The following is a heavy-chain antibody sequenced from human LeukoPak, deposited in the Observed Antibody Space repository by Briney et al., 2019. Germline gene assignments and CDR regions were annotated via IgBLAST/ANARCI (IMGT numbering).Heavy chain of an antibody. CDR2: VYYSGST. Sequence: LRLSCAASGFTFSDYYMSWIRQAPGKGLEWIGYVYYSGSTDYNPSLKSRVTISLDTSKKQFSLNLNSVTAADTAVYYCSVSKQLWLRGPFEQWGQGTLVSVSS. V-gene: IGHV4-59*01. CDR1: GFTFSDYY. CDR3: SVSKQLWLRGPFEQ. D-gene: IGHD5-18*01. J-gene: IGHJ4*02.